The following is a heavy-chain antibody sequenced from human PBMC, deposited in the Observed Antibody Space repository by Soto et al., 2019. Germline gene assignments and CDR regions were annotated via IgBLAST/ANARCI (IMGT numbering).Heavy chain of an antibody. CDR1: GFTFSSYA. CDR2: ISYDGSNK. CDR3: ASGQWEWGYSYGSRGAY. Sequence: QVQLVESGGGVVQPGRSLRLSCAASGFTFSSYAMHWVRQAPGKGLEWVAVISYDGSNKYYADSVKGRFTISRDNSKNTLYLQMNSLRAEDTAVYYCASGQWEWGYSYGSRGAYWGQGTLVTVSS. J-gene: IGHJ4*02. V-gene: IGHV3-30-3*01. D-gene: IGHD5-18*01.